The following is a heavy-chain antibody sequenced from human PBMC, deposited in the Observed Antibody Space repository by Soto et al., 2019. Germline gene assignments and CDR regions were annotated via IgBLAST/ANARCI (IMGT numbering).Heavy chain of an antibody. D-gene: IGHD3-3*01. CDR1: GSTFTGYY. V-gene: IGHV1-2*02. J-gene: IGHJ6*02. CDR2: INPNSGGT. Sequence: ASVKVSCKASGSTFTGYYMHWVRQAPGQGLEWMGWINPNSGGTNYAQRFQGRVTMTRDTSISTAYMELSRLRSDDTAVYYCARYPHYDFWSGYPSMDVWGQGTTVTVSS. CDR3: ARYPHYDFWSGYPSMDV.